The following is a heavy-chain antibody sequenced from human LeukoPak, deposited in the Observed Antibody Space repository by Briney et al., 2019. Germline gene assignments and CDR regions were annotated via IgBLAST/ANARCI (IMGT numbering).Heavy chain of an antibody. V-gene: IGHV1-2*02. Sequence: ASVTVSCKASGYTLTVYYMHWVRQAPGQGLEWMGWINPNSGGTSYAQKFQGRVTMTRDTSISTAYMELSRLRSDDTAVYYCAREATVTKSPFGYWGQGTLVTVSS. J-gene: IGHJ4*02. CDR2: INPNSGGT. CDR1: GYTLTVYY. CDR3: AREATVTKSPFGY. D-gene: IGHD4-17*01.